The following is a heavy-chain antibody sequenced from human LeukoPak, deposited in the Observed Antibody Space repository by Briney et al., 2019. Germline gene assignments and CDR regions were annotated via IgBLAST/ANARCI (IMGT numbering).Heavy chain of an antibody. D-gene: IGHD2-15*01. J-gene: IGHJ3*02. V-gene: IGHV1-2*02. Sequence: ASVKVSCKASGYTFTGYYMHWVRQAPGQGLEWMGWINPNSGGTNYAQKFQGRVTMTRDTSISTAYMELSRLRSDDTAVYYCARVRGYCSGGSCYSQQSDAFDIWGQGTMVTVSS. CDR2: INPNSGGT. CDR3: ARVRGYCSGGSCYSQQSDAFDI. CDR1: GYTFTGYY.